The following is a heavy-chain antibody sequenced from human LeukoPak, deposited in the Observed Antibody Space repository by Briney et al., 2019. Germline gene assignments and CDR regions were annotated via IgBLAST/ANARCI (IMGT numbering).Heavy chain of an antibody. CDR3: ARAGGASRIQLWLSIDY. CDR2: INSDGSST. V-gene: IGHV3-74*01. CDR1: GFTFSSYW. J-gene: IGHJ4*02. D-gene: IGHD5-18*01. Sequence: GGSLRLSCAASGFTFSSYWMHWVRHAPGKGLVWVSRINSDGSSTSYADSVKGRFTISRDNAKNTLYLQMNSLRAEDTAVYYCARAGGASRIQLWLSIDYWGQGTLVTVSS.